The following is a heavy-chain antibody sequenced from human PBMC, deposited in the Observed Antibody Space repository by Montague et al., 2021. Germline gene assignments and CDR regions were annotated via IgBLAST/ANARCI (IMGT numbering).Heavy chain of an antibody. CDR3: AKDHFSGGSYGGSGDMDV. V-gene: IGHV3-23*01. CDR1: GFTLSSYA. Sequence: SLRLSCAASGFTLSSYAMGRVRQAPGKGLEWVSAIGASGDNTYYAESVKGRFTISRDISKNILYLQMNSLGAEDTALYYCAKDHFSGGSYGGSGDMDVWGKGTTVTVSS. CDR2: IGASGDNT. D-gene: IGHD2-15*01. J-gene: IGHJ6*03.